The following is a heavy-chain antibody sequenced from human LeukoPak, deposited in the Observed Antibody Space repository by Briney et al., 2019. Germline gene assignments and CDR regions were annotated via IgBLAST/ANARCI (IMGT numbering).Heavy chain of an antibody. J-gene: IGHJ4*02. Sequence: PGGSLRLSCAASGFTVSSNYMGWVRQAPGKGLEWVSFIQSGGSTYYADSVKGRFTISRDNSKNTLNLQMNSLRAEDTAVYYCARVLSDSSGWYHFDYWGQGTLVTVSS. CDR3: ARVLSDSSGWYHFDY. CDR2: IQSGGST. V-gene: IGHV3-53*01. D-gene: IGHD6-19*01. CDR1: GFTVSSNY.